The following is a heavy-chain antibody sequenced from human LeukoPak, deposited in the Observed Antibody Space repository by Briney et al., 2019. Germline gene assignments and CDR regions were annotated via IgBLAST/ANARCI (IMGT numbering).Heavy chain of an antibody. CDR1: GDSVSSNSAA. CDR3: ARIDEGYTYALDY. Sequence: SQTLSLTCAISGDSVSSNSAAWNWIRQSPSRGLEWLGRTYYRSKWYNDYAVSVKSRITINPDTSKNQFSLKLSSVTAADTAVYYCARIDEGYTYALDYWGQGTLVTVSS. V-gene: IGHV6-1*01. CDR2: TYYRSKWYN. D-gene: IGHD5-18*01. J-gene: IGHJ4*02.